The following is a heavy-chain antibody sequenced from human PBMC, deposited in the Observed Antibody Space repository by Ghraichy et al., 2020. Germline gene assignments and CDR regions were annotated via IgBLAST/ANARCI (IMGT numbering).Heavy chain of an antibody. D-gene: IGHD4-23*01. CDR3: ARLVIGGTVAFDI. V-gene: IGHV1-18*04. CDR1: HNAFASSA. J-gene: IGHJ3*02. Sequence: ASVKVSCKTSHNAFASSAIHWVRQAPGQGLEWMGWISGYNGNTYYADSLQGRVVMTTHTSTATAFMELRSLKPDDTALYFCARLVIGGTVAFDIWGRGTTVIVST. CDR2: ISGYNGNT.